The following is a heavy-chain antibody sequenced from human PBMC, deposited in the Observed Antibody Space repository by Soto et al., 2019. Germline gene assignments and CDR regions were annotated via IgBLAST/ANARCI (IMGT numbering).Heavy chain of an antibody. CDR2: IIPIFGTA. Sequence: SVKVSCKASGGTFSSYAISWVRQAPGQGLEWMGGIIPIFGTANYAQKFQGRVTITADESTSTAYMELSSLRPEDTAVYYCASLLDGVLRFLEWSDAFDIWGQGTMVTVSS. D-gene: IGHD3-3*01. J-gene: IGHJ3*02. V-gene: IGHV1-69*13. CDR1: GGTFSSYA. CDR3: ASLLDGVLRFLEWSDAFDI.